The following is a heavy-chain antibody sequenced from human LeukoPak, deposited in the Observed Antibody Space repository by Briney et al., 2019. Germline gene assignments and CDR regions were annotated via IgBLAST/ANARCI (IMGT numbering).Heavy chain of an antibody. CDR2: ISWNSGSI. D-gene: IGHD6-6*01. V-gene: IGHV3-9*01. CDR3: AKDGYSSSSSDWFDP. J-gene: IGHJ5*02. CDR1: GFTFDDYA. Sequence: GGSLRLSCAASGFTFDDYAMHWVRQAPGKGLEWVSGISWNSGSIGYADSVKGRFTISRDNAKNSLYLQMNSLRAEDTALYYCAKDGYSSSSSDWFDPWGQGTLVTVSS.